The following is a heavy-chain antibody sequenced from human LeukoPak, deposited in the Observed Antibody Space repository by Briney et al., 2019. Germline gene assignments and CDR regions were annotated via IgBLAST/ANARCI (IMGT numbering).Heavy chain of an antibody. D-gene: IGHD3-22*01. CDR3: AKRGGDSSGYYSPLKFDY. CDR1: GFTFSSYG. V-gene: IGHV3-30*18. J-gene: IGHJ4*02. CDR2: ISYDGSNK. Sequence: GGSLRLSCAASGFTFSSYGMHWVRQAPGKGLEWVAVISYDGSNKYYADSVKGRFTISRDNSKNTLYLQMNSLRAEDTAVYYCAKRGGDSSGYYSPLKFDYWGQGTLVTVSS.